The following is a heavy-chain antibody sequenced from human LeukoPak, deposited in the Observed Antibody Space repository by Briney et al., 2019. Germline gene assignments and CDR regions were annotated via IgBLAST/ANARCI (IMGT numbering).Heavy chain of an antibody. Sequence: SETLSLTCAVYGGSFSGYYWSWIRQPPGKGLEWIGEINHSGSTNYNPSLKGRVTISVDTSKNQFSLHLNSVTPEDTAVYYCARSGGDLDYWGQGTLVTVSS. D-gene: IGHD2-21*01. CDR3: ARSGGDLDY. J-gene: IGHJ4*02. CDR1: GGSFSGYY. V-gene: IGHV4-34*01. CDR2: INHSGST.